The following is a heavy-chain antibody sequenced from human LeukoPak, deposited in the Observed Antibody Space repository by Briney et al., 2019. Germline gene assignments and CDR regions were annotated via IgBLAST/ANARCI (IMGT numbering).Heavy chain of an antibody. J-gene: IGHJ5*02. CDR1: GFTFSSYG. V-gene: IGHV3-30*02. CDR2: IRYDGSNK. D-gene: IGHD3-10*01. Sequence: PGGSLRLSCAASGFTFSSYGMHWVRQAPGKGLEGVAFIRYDGSNKYYADSVKGRFTISRDNSKNTLYLQMNSLRAEDTAVYYCRNYYGSGSYYNAWGQGTLVTVSS. CDR3: RNYYGSGSYYNA.